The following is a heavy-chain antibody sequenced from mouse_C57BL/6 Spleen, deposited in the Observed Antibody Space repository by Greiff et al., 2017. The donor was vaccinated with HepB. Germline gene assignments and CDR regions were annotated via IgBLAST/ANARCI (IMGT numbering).Heavy chain of an antibody. Sequence: QVQLQQPGAELVKPGASVKLSCKASGYTFTSYWMHWVKQRPGQGLEWIGMIHPNSGSTNYNEKFKSKATLTVDKSSSTAYMQLSSLTSEDSAVYYCARAPYDYDDAMDYWGQGTSVTVSS. CDR3: ARAPYDYDDAMDY. J-gene: IGHJ4*01. V-gene: IGHV1-64*01. CDR1: GYTFTSYW. D-gene: IGHD2-4*01. CDR2: IHPNSGST.